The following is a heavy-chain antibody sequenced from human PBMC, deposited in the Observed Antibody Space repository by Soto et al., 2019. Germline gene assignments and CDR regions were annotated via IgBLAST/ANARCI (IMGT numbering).Heavy chain of an antibody. CDR3: ARIKLVDFFFINVDVYDMDV. V-gene: IGHV3-21*01. D-gene: IGHD2-15*01. CDR2: ISSDSRYI. CDR1: GFTLSNYA. J-gene: IGHJ6*02. Sequence: EVQLVESGGGLVQPGGSPRLSCAASGFTLSNYAVNWVRQAPGKGLEWVSYISSDSRYIYHGDSGKGRFTISRDNARNSVYLQMNSLRDEDTAVYYCARIKLVDFFFINVDVYDMDVWGQGTPVTVSS.